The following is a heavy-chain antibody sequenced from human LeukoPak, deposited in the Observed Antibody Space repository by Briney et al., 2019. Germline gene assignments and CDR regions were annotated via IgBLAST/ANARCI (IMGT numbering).Heavy chain of an antibody. J-gene: IGHJ5*02. Sequence: PSETLSLTCTVSGGSISSYYWSWIRQPPGKGLEWIGYIYYSGSTNYNPSLKSRVTISVDTSKNQFSLKLSSVTAADTAVYYCARAQDIAVVGENWFDPWGQGTLVTVSS. CDR3: ARAQDIAVVGENWFDP. V-gene: IGHV4-59*01. CDR1: GGSISSYY. CDR2: IYYSGST. D-gene: IGHD2-15*01.